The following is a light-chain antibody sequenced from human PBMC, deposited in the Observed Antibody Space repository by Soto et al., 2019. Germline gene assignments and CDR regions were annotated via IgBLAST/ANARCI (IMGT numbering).Light chain of an antibody. CDR3: CSYANSGSFV. J-gene: IGLJ1*01. CDR2: EGS. CDR1: SSSFGAGYD. Sequence: QSVLTQPPSVSGAPGQRVTISCTGSSSSFGAGYDVHWYQQIPGTAPKLIIYEGSRRPSGISHRFSGSRSGNTASLTISGLRAEDEADYYCCSYANSGSFVFGTGTKLTVL. V-gene: IGLV1-40*01.